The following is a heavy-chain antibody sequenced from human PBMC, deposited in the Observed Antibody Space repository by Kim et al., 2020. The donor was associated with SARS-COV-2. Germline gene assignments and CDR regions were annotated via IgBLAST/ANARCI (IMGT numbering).Heavy chain of an antibody. Sequence: SETLSLTCAVYGGSFSGYYWNWIRQPPGKGLEWIGEINHSGSTNYNPSLKSRVTISVDTSKNQFSLKLYSVTAADTAVYYCARGGRWLVPWGQGTLVTVSS. CDR3: ARGGRWLVP. CDR1: GGSFSGYY. D-gene: IGHD6-19*01. CDR2: INHSGST. V-gene: IGHV4-34*01. J-gene: IGHJ5*02.